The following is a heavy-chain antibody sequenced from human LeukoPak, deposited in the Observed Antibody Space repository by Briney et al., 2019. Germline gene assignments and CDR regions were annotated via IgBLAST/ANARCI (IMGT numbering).Heavy chain of an antibody. CDR2: ISTSGDII. D-gene: IGHD2-15*01. Sequence: PGGSLRLSCAASGFTLSSYEINWVRQAPRKGLEWVSYISTSGDIIYYADSVKGRLTFSRDNAKNSLYLQMNSLRAEDTAIYYCARVGRDSQHLDYWGSGTLVTVSS. CDR1: GFTLSSYE. CDR3: ARVGRDSQHLDY. V-gene: IGHV3-48*03. J-gene: IGHJ4*02.